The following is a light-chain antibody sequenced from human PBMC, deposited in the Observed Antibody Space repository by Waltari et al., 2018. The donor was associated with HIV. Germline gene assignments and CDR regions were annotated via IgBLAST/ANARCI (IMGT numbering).Light chain of an antibody. CDR3: SSYTSSSPS. CDR2: EVS. CDR1: SSDVGGYNY. V-gene: IGLV2-14*01. Sequence: QSALTQPASVSGSPGQSITISCTGTSSDVGGYNYVSWYQQHPGKAPKLMIYEVSNRPSGVSNRFSGSKSGNTASLTISGLQAEDEADYYCSSYTSSSPSVGGGTKLTVL. J-gene: IGLJ2*01.